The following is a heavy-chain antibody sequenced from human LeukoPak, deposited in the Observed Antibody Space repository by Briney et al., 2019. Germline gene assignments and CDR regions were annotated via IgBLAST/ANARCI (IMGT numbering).Heavy chain of an antibody. V-gene: IGHV1-18*01. D-gene: IGHD3-22*01. CDR2: ISAYNGNT. CDR1: GYTFTSYG. CDR3: AREGHDSSGYYLPPHY. Sequence: ASVKVSCKASGYTFTSYGISWVRQAPGRGLEWMGWISAYNGNTNYAQKLQGRVTMTTDTSTSTAYMELRSLRSDDTAVYYCAREGHDSSGYYLPPHYWGQGTLVTVSS. J-gene: IGHJ4*02.